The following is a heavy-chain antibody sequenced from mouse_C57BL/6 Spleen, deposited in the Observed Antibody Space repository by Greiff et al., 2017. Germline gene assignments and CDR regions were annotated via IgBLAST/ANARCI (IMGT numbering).Heavy chain of an antibody. CDR2: IYPGSGST. D-gene: IGHD1-1*01. CDR1: GYTFTSYW. Sequence: QVQLKQPGAELVKPGASVKMSCKASGYTFTSYWITWVKQRPGQGLEWIGDIYPGSGSTNYNEKFKSKATLTVDTSSSTAYMQLSSLTSEDSAVYYCATQDYYYGSSMDYWGQGTTLTVSS. V-gene: IGHV1-55*01. J-gene: IGHJ2*01. CDR3: ATQDYYYGSSMDY.